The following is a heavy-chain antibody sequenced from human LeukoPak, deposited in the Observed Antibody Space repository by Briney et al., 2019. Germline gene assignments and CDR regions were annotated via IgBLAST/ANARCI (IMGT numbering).Heavy chain of an antibody. CDR1: GFTVSSNY. V-gene: IGHV3-53*01. J-gene: IGHJ3*02. CDR2: IYSGGST. Sequence: PGGSLRLSCAASGFTVSSNYMSWVRQAPGKGLEWVSVIYSGGSTYYADSVKGRFTISRDNSKNTLYLQMNSLRAEDTAVYYCARELIIAARLSDAFDIWGQGTMVTVSS. CDR3: ARELIIAARLSDAFDI. D-gene: IGHD6-6*01.